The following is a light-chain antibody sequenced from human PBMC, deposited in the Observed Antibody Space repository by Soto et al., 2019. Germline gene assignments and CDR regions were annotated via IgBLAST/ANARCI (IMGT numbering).Light chain of an antibody. V-gene: IGKV1-5*03. J-gene: IGKJ4*01. CDR1: QSISSL. Sequence: DIQMTQPPSTLSASVGDRVTITCRASQSISSLLAWYQQKPGKAPKLLIYKASTLKSGVPSRFSGSGSGTEFTLTISSLQPDDFATYYCQQYNSYPLTFGGGTKVDIK. CDR2: KAS. CDR3: QQYNSYPLT.